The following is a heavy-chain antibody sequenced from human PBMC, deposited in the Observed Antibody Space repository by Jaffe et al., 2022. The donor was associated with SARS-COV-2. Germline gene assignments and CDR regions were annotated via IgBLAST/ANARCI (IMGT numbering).Heavy chain of an antibody. J-gene: IGHJ5*02. D-gene: IGHD6-13*01. CDR3: AREIVGAAAGTLAGFYFDP. Sequence: QVQLQQWGAGLLKPSETLSLTCAVYGGSFSGYYWSWIRQPPGKGLEWIGEINHSGSTNYNPSLKSRVTISVDTSKNQFSLKLSSVTAADTAVYYCAREIVGAAAGTLAGFYFDPWGQGTLVTVSS. V-gene: IGHV4-34*01. CDR2: INHSGST. CDR1: GGSFSGYY.